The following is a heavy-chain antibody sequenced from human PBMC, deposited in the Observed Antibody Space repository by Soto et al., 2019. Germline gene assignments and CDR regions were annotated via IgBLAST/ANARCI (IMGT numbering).Heavy chain of an antibody. CDR2: IRSKANSYAT. V-gene: IGHV3-73*02. Sequence: EVQLMESGGGLVQPGGSLKLSCAASGFTFSGSAMHWVRQASGKGLEWVGRIRSKANSYATAYAASVKGRFTISRDDSKNTAYLQMNSLKTEDTAVYYCTRQGYSGSYTLDYWGQGTLVTVSS. D-gene: IGHD1-26*01. CDR3: TRQGYSGSYTLDY. J-gene: IGHJ4*02. CDR1: GFTFSGSA.